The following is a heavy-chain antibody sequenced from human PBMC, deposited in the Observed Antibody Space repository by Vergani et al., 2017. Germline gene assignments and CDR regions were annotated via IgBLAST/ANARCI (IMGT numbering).Heavy chain of an antibody. CDR3: ARSRPYCSGGSWPAI. CDR2: IHTGGST. D-gene: IGHD2-15*01. Sequence: QVKLQESGPGLLTPSQTLSLTCTVSGESIRSGSHYWSWIRQPAGKGPEWIGHIHTGGSTDLNPSFKSRVAISVDTSKSQFSLKLISVTVADTAVYYCARSRPYCSGGSWPAIWGQVTLVTVSS. J-gene: IGHJ4*02. V-gene: IGHV4-61*02. CDR1: GESIRSGSHY.